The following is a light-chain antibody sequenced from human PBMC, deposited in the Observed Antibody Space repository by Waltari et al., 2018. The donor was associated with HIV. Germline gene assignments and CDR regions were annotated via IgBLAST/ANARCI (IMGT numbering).Light chain of an antibody. V-gene: IGKV3-20*01. J-gene: IGKJ1*01. Sequence: ENVLTQSTGTLSLSPGERATLSCRASQSVSSNYLAWYQQKPGQAPRLLIYDVSSRATGIPDRFSGSGSGTDFTLTISRLEPEDFAVYYCQQFGSSTWTFGQGTKVEIK. CDR3: QQFGSSTWT. CDR1: QSVSSNY. CDR2: DVS.